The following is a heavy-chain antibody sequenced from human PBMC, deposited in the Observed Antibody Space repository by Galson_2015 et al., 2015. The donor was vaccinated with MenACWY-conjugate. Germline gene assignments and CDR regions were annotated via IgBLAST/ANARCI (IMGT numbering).Heavy chain of an antibody. J-gene: IGHJ5*02. V-gene: IGHV4-4*02. CDR3: ARVSRKIGYCSTTGCYSDH. CDR1: GGSISSSNW. Sequence: LSLTCTVSGGSISSSNWWTWVRQSPGKGLEWIGEIYHSGSTNYNPSVKSRVTMSVDKSKNLFSLKLSSATAADTGVYYCARVSRKIGYCSTTGCYSDHWGQGTLVTVSS. CDR2: IYHSGST. D-gene: IGHD2-2*02.